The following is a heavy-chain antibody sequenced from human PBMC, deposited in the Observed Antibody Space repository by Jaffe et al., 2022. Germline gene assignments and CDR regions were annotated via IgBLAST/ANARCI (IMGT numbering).Heavy chain of an antibody. Sequence: EVQLVESGGGLVQPGRSLRLSCTASGFTFGDYAMSWVRQAPGKGLEWVGFIRSKAYGGTTEYAASVKGRFTISRDDSKSIAYLQMNSLKTEDTAVYYCTRFPYYGDYDIPLDFGEPFDYWGQGTLVTVSS. CDR3: TRFPYYGDYDIPLDFGEPFDY. CDR2: IRSKAYGGTT. J-gene: IGHJ4*02. CDR1: GFTFGDYA. V-gene: IGHV3-49*04. D-gene: IGHD4-17*01.